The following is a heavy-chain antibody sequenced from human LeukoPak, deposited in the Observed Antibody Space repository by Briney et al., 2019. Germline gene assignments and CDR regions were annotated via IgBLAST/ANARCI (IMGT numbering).Heavy chain of an antibody. CDR2: ISSSGSTI. V-gene: IGHV3-11*01. J-gene: IGHJ4*02. CDR1: GFTFSDYY. D-gene: IGHD4-23*01. Sequence: GGSLRLSCAASGFTFSDYYMRLIRQAPGKGLEGVSYISSSGSTIYYADSVKGRFTISRDNAKNSLYLQMNSLRAEDTAVYYCARDFDTVVTPVSDYWGQGTLVTVSS. CDR3: ARDFDTVVTPVSDY.